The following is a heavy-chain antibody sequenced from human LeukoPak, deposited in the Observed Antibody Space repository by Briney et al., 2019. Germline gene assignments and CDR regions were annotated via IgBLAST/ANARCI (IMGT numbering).Heavy chain of an antibody. J-gene: IGHJ4*02. CDR1: GFTFSSYE. D-gene: IGHD3-10*01. CDR2: ISSSGSSSGRII. V-gene: IGHV3-48*03. CDR3: AKDPVPSYYGSGSADY. Sequence: PGGSLRLSCAASGFTFSSYEMNWVRQAPGKGLEGVSYISSSGSSSGRIIDYADSVKGRFTISRDNAKNSLYLQMNSLTAEDTAIYYCAKDPVPSYYGSGSADYWGQGTLVTVSS.